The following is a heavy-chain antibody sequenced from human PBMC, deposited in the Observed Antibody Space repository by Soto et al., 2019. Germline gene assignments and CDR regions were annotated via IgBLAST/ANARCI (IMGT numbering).Heavy chain of an antibody. CDR1: GFTFSSYA. Sequence: GGSLRLSCAASGFTFSSYAMHWVRQAPGKGLEWVAVISYDGSNKYYADSVKGRFTISRDNSKNTLYLQMNSLRAEDTAVYYCAREEVLGAAGDYYYYGMDVWGQGTTVTVS. CDR3: AREEVLGAAGDYYYYGMDV. J-gene: IGHJ6*02. CDR2: ISYDGSNK. V-gene: IGHV3-30-3*01. D-gene: IGHD6-13*01.